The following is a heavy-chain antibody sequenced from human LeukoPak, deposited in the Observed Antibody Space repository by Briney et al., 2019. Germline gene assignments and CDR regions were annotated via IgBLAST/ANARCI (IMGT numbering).Heavy chain of an antibody. CDR3: ARVPSGVITTWDAFDI. D-gene: IGHD3-22*01. CDR1: GGSISSYY. CDR2: IYTSGST. J-gene: IGHJ3*02. V-gene: IGHV4-4*07. Sequence: SGTPSLTCTVSGGSISSYYWSWIRQPAGKGLEWIGRIYTSGSTNYNPSLKSRVTMSIDTSKNQFSLKLSSVTAADTAVYYCARVPSGVITTWDAFDIWGQGTMVTFSS.